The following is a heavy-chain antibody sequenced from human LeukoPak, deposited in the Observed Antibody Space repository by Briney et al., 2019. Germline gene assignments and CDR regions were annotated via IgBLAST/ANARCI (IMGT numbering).Heavy chain of an antibody. Sequence: PGGSLRLSCAASGFTFDDYAMHWVRQAPGKGLEWVSGISWNSGSIGYADSVKGRFTISRDNAKNSLYLRMNSLRAEDTALYYCAKDMYYDRFAFDIWGQGTMVTVSS. CDR3: AKDMYYDRFAFDI. CDR2: ISWNSGSI. CDR1: GFTFDDYA. J-gene: IGHJ3*02. V-gene: IGHV3-9*01. D-gene: IGHD3-22*01.